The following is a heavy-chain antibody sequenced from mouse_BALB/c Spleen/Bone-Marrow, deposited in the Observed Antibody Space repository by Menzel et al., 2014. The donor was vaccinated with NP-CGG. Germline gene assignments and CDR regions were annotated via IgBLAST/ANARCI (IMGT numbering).Heavy chain of an antibody. D-gene: IGHD2-4*01. CDR1: GYSFTGYY. J-gene: IGHJ1*01. CDR3: ARGDYGDWYFDV. V-gene: IGHV1S34*01. CDR2: ISCYNGAT. Sequence: LVKTGASVKISCKASGYSFTGYYMHWVKQSHGKSLEWIGYISCYNGATSYNQMFKGKATFTVDTSSSTAYMQSNSLTSEDSAVYYCARGDYGDWYFDVWGAGTTVTVSS.